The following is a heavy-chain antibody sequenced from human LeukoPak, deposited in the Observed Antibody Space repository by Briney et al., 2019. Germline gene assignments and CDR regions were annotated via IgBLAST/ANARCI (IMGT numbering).Heavy chain of an antibody. CDR2: IYYSGST. J-gene: IGHJ4*02. CDR3: ARETPSNRFDY. V-gene: IGHV4-61*01. Sequence: SETLSLTCTVSGYSISSGYYWGWIRQPPGKGLEWIGYIYYSGSTNYNPSLKSRVTISVDTSKNQFSLKLSSVTAADTAVYYCARETPSNRFDYWGQGTLVTVSS. CDR1: GYSISSGYY.